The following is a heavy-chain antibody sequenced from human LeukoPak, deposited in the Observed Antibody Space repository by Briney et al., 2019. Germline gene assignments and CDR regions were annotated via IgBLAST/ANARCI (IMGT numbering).Heavy chain of an antibody. Sequence: SETLSLTCAVYGGSFSGYYWSWIRQPPGKGLEWIGEINHSGSTNYNPSLKSRVTISVDTSKNQFSLKLRSVTAADTAVYYCARGLSGDYVPDNWFDPWGQGTLVTVSS. V-gene: IGHV4-34*01. CDR1: GGSFSGYY. J-gene: IGHJ5*02. D-gene: IGHD4-17*01. CDR3: ARGLSGDYVPDNWFDP. CDR2: INHSGST.